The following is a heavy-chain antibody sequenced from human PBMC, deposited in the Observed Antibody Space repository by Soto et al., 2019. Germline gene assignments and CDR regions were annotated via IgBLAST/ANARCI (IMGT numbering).Heavy chain of an antibody. J-gene: IGHJ5*02. CDR1: GFTFDDYT. CDR2: ISWDGGST. CDR3: AKGVATGGNWFDP. D-gene: IGHD5-12*01. Sequence: HPGGSLRLSCAASGFTFDDYTMHWVRQAPGKGLEWVSLISWDGGSTYYADSVKGRLTISRDNSKNSLYLQMNSLRTEDTALYYCAKGVATGGNWFDPWGQGTLVTVSS. V-gene: IGHV3-43*01.